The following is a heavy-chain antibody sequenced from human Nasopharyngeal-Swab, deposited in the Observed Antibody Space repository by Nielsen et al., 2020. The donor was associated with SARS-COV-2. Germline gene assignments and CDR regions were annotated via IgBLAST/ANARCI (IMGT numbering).Heavy chain of an antibody. CDR2: ISSAGSDL. J-gene: IGHJ4*02. CDR1: GFSFSTNS. D-gene: IGHD3-22*01. Sequence: GGSLRLSCAASGFSFSTNSMTWVRQAPGKGLEWVSSISSAGSDLNYANSVKGRFTISRDNAENSLFLQMSSLRAEDTAVYYCARARFYYDSSALDFWGQGTLVTVSS. V-gene: IGHV3-21*01. CDR3: ARARFYYDSSALDF.